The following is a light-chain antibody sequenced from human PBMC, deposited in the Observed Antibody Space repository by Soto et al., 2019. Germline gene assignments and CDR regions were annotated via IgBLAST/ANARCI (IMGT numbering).Light chain of an antibody. CDR2: VAS. V-gene: IGKV1-39*01. CDR1: QNIENY. CDR3: QQSFSSPPIT. Sequence: DIQMTQSPSSLSASLGDTVTISCRASQNIENYLHWYQQKAGKAPEVLLYVASVLKDGVSSRFSGSGYWTDFTLTITNLQPEDFAMYYCQQSFSSPPITFGQGTRLDIK. J-gene: IGKJ5*01.